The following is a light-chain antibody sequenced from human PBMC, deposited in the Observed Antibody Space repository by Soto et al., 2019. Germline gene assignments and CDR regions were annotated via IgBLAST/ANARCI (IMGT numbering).Light chain of an antibody. CDR1: QSVSSSY. J-gene: IGKJ3*01. CDR2: GAS. CDR3: QQYGSSPFT. V-gene: IGKV3-20*01. Sequence: ESVLTQSPGTLSMSPGERATLSCRASQSVSSSYSAWYQQKPGQAPRLLIYGASSRGTGIPDRFSGSGSGTDFTLTISRLEPEDFAVYYCQQYGSSPFTFGPGTKVDIK.